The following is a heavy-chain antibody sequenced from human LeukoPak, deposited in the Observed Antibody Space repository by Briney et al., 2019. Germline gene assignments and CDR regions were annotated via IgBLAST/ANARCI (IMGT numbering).Heavy chain of an antibody. V-gene: IGHV3-74*01. CDR1: GFTFSSYW. Sequence: GGSLTLSCAASGFTFSSYWMHWVRQAPGKGLVWVSRINSDGSSTSYADSVKGRFTISRDNAKNTLYLQMNSLRAEDTAVYYCARDHQWLVIDYWGQGTLVTVSS. CDR2: INSDGSST. J-gene: IGHJ4*02. D-gene: IGHD6-19*01. CDR3: ARDHQWLVIDY.